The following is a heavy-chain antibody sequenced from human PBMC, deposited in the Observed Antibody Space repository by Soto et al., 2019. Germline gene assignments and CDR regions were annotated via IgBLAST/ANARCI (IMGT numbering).Heavy chain of an antibody. D-gene: IGHD3-9*01. CDR2: MNPNSGNT. Sequence: ASVKVSCKASGYTFTSYDINWVRQATGQGLEWMGWMNPNSGNTGYAQKFQGRVTMTRSTSISTAYMELSSLRSEDTAVYYCARSEGHYDILTGYYWFDPWGQGTLVTVSS. J-gene: IGHJ5*02. CDR1: GYTFTSYD. V-gene: IGHV1-8*01. CDR3: ARSEGHYDILTGYYWFDP.